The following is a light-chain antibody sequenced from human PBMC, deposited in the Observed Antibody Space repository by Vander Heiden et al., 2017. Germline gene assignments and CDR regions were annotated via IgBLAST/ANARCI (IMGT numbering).Light chain of an antibody. J-gene: IGLJ1*01. V-gene: IGLV1-40*01. Sequence: QSVLTQPPSVSGAPGQRVTISCTGSSSNIGAGYDVHWYQQLPGTAPKLLSYGNSNRPSGVPDRFSGSKSGTSASLAITGLQAEDEADYYCQSYDSSLSAKYGFGTGTKVTGL. CDR2: GNS. CDR3: QSYDSSLSAKYG. CDR1: SSNIGAGYD.